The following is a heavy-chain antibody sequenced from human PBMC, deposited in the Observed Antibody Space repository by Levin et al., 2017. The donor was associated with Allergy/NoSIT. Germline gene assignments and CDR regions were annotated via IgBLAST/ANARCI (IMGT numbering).Heavy chain of an antibody. CDR1: GFSFSSYA. D-gene: IGHD2-15*01. J-gene: IGHJ2*01. V-gene: IGHV3-23*01. CDR2: ISVSNT. Sequence: PGGSLRLSCAASGFSFSSYAMSWVRQAPGKGLEWVSIISVSNTYYVDSVKGRFTISRDNSKNTLYLQMNSLRAEDTAVYYCAREGYCSGGRCSDWYFDLWGRGTLVTVSS. CDR3: AREGYCSGGRCSDWYFDL.